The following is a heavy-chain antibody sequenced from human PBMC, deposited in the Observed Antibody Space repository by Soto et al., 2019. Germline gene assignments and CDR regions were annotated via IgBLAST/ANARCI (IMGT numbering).Heavy chain of an antibody. J-gene: IGHJ4*02. CDR3: ARDYSMTTVTMGS. V-gene: IGHV3-33*01. CDR2: IWYDGSNK. D-gene: IGHD4-17*01. Sequence: GGSLRLSCAASGFSFSNCAMHWVRQAPGKGLEWVAVIWYDGSNKYYADSMKGRFTISRDNSKNTLYLQMNSLRAEDTAIYYCARDYSMTTVTMGSWGQGTLVTVSS. CDR1: GFSFSNCA.